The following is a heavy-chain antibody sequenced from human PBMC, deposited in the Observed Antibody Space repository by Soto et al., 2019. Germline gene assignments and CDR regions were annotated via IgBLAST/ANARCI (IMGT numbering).Heavy chain of an antibody. D-gene: IGHD1-20*01. CDR3: VHRYNGDYFKY. CDR1: VFSLCTSGVG. V-gene: IGHV2-5*02. Sequence: QITLKESGPTLVKPTQPLTLTCTFSVFSLCTSGVGVGWIRQPPGKALEWLALIYWDDDKRYSPSLKNRLTITKDTSKNLVVLIMTDMDPVDTATYYCVHRYNGDYFKYWGQGTLVTVSS. CDR2: IYWDDDK. J-gene: IGHJ4*02.